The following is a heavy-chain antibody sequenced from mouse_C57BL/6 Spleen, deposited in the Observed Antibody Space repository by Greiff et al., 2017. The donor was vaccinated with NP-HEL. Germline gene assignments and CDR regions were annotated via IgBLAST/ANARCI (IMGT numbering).Heavy chain of an antibody. V-gene: IGHV1-39*01. J-gene: IGHJ2*01. CDR1: GYSFTDYN. CDR3: ARLGIYSSGLYYFDY. D-gene: IGHD3-2*02. Sequence: LEESGPELVKPGASVKISCKASGYSFTDYNMNWVKQSNGKSLEWIGVINPNYGTTSYNQKFKGKATLTVDQSSSTAYMQLNSLTSEDSAVYYCARLGIYSSGLYYFDYWGQGTTLTVSS. CDR2: INPNYGTT.